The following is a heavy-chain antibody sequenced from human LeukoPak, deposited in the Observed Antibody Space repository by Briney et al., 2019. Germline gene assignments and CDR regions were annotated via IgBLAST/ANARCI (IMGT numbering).Heavy chain of an antibody. CDR1: GFTLSSFW. Sequence: GGSLRLSCAASGFTLSSFWMHWVRQAPGKGLEWVSRISSDGSSANYADSVKGRFAISRDAAKNTLFLQINSLRAEDTAVYFCAAAGRGSLDYWGQGTLVTVSS. CDR2: ISSDGSSA. CDR3: AAAGRGSLDY. V-gene: IGHV3-74*01. D-gene: IGHD3-16*01. J-gene: IGHJ4*02.